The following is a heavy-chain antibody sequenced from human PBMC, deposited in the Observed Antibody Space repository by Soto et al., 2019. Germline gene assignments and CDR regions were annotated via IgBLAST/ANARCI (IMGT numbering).Heavy chain of an antibody. J-gene: IGHJ4*02. V-gene: IGHV3-23*01. Sequence: PGSGCTLSIYAGGWGRPAQGKGLEWVSAISGSGGSTYYADSVKGRFTISRDNSKNTLYLQMNSLRAEDTAVYYCAKDRPVNTRFDYWGQGTLVTVYS. CDR3: AKDRPVNTRFDY. D-gene: IGHD6-6*01. CDR2: ISGSGGST. CDR1: GCTLSIYA.